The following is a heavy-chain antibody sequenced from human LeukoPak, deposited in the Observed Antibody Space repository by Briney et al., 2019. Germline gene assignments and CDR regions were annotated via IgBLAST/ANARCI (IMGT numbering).Heavy chain of an antibody. J-gene: IGHJ4*02. D-gene: IGHD3-10*01. CDR1: GFTFSSYW. CDR3: ANYYNSGPQGDY. Sequence: PGGSLRFSCVASGFTFSSYWMSWVRQAPGKGLEWVANIKQDGSQKYYVDSVKGRFTVSRDNAKNSLYLQMNSLRVDDTAVYYCANYYNSGPQGDYWGQGTLVTVSS. V-gene: IGHV3-7*01. CDR2: IKQDGSQK.